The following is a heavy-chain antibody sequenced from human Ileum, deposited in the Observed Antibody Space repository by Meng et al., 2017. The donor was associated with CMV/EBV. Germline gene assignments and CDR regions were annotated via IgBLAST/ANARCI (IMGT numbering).Heavy chain of an antibody. Sequence: QVQLPGSGLGLVEPSQTLSLTCTVSGDSISSRTSFWSWIRQPPGKGLEWIGYIHYSGSTNYNPSLKSRTTISIDTSRKQFSLRLSSVNAADTAVYYCATRPPQSGNSYLGVFDYWGQGALVTVSS. CDR2: IHYSGST. CDR1: GDSISSRTSF. J-gene: IGHJ4*02. CDR3: ATRPPQSGNSYLGVFDY. V-gene: IGHV4-30-4*01. D-gene: IGHD3-10*01.